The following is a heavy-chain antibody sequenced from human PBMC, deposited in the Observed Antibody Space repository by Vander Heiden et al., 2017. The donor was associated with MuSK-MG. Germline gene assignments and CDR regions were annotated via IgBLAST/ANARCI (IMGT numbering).Heavy chain of an antibody. D-gene: IGHD3-16*01. J-gene: IGHJ4*02. V-gene: IGHV4-38-2*01. Sequence: QVQLQESGPGLVTPSETLSLTCAVSGFSISSGYYWGWIRQPPGKGLEWIATIYHSGNTYYNPSLKSRVTISVDTSKNQFSLKLSSLTAADTAVYYCARTGGSYFDFWGQGTLVTVSS. CDR1: GFSISSGYY. CDR3: ARTGGSYFDF. CDR2: IYHSGNT.